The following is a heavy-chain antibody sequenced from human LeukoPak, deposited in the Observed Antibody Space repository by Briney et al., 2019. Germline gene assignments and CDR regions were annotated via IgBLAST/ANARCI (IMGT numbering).Heavy chain of an antibody. Sequence: ASVKVSFKASGYTFTSYAMHWVRQAPGQRLEWMGWINAGNGNTKYSQKFQGRVTITRDTSASTAYMELSSLRSEDTAVYYCARDRGVVVPAARTGRWFDPWGQGTLVTVSS. CDR3: ARDRGVVVPAARTGRWFDP. V-gene: IGHV1-3*01. CDR2: INAGNGNT. J-gene: IGHJ5*02. D-gene: IGHD2-2*01. CDR1: GYTFTSYA.